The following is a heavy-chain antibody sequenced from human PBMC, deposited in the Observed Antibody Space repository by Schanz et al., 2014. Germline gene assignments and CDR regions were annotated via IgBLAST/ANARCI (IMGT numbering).Heavy chain of an antibody. CDR1: GFSFSSYS. V-gene: IGHV3-48*01. J-gene: IGHJ4*02. CDR2: ISTTGSTI. Sequence: EVQLVQSGGGLVQPGGSLRLSCAASGFSFSSYSLNWVRQAPGKGLEWVSYISTTGSTIYYADSVRGRFTISRDNAKNSLYLQMNSLRAEDTAVYYCANNWNLDYWGQGTLVTGSS. D-gene: IGHD1-20*01. CDR3: ANNWNLDY.